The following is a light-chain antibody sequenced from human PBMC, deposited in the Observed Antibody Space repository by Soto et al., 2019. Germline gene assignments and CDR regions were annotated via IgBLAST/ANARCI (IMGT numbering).Light chain of an antibody. J-gene: IGLJ1*01. CDR1: SSDVGGYNY. CDR3: SSYTSSSTLLYV. Sequence: QSALTQPASVSGSPGQSITISCTGTSSDVGGYNYVSWYQQHPGKAPKLMIYDVSNRPSGVSNRFSGSKSGHTASLTISGLQAAAEADSYCSSYTSSSTLLYVFGTGTKVTVL. V-gene: IGLV2-14*01. CDR2: DVS.